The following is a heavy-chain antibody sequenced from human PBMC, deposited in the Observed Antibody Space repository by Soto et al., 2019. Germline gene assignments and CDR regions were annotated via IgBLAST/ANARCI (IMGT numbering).Heavy chain of an antibody. Sequence: EVQLLESGGGLVQPGGSLRLSCAASGFTFSSYAMSWVRQAPGKGLEWVSGISGSGGGTYYADSVKGRFTISRDNSKNPLYLQMNSLRAEDMAVYYCAKPGSSGWYFDYWGQGTLVTVSS. CDR2: ISGSGGGT. D-gene: IGHD6-19*01. V-gene: IGHV3-23*01. CDR3: AKPGSSGWYFDY. J-gene: IGHJ4*02. CDR1: GFTFSSYA.